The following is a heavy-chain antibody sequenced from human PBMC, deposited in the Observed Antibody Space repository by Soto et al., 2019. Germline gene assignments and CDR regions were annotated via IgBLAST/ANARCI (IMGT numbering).Heavy chain of an antibody. CDR1: GYTFSNYD. CDR2: VNPDNGDS. CDR3: SKVSREGSAIDFDY. Sequence: QVQLVQSGAELKKPGASVKVSCKASGYTFSNYDMNWVRQATGQGPAWIGWVNPDNGDSGYEKKFQGRVTLPTDISTTTAYMGRTSLRSEDTAIYYCSKVSREGSAIDFDYWGHGTVITVSS. J-gene: IGHJ4*01. V-gene: IGHV1-8*01. D-gene: IGHD3-10*01.